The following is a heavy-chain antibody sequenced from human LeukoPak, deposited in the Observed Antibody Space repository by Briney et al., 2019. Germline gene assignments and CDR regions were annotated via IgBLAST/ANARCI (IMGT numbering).Heavy chain of an antibody. CDR1: GGSISSYY. CDR2: IYYSGST. Sequence: PSETLSLTCTVSGGSISSYYWSWIRQPPGKGLEWIGYIYYSGSTNYNPSLKSRVTISVDTSKNQFSLKLSSVTAADTAVYYCARGVSGNFDYWGQGTPVTVSS. V-gene: IGHV4-59*01. CDR3: ARGVSGNFDY. J-gene: IGHJ4*02. D-gene: IGHD1-26*01.